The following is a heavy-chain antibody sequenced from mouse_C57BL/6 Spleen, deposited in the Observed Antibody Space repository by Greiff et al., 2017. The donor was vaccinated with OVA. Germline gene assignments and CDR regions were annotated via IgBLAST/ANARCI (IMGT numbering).Heavy chain of an antibody. CDR2: LDPETGGT. J-gene: IGHJ2*01. D-gene: IGHD1-1*01. Sequence: QVQLQQSGAELVRPGASVTLSCKASGYTFTDYEMHWVKQTPVHGLEWIGALDPETGGTAYNQKFKGKAILTADKSSSTAYMELRSRTSEDSAVYYCTRHGSDYWGQGTTLTVSS. CDR3: TRHGSDY. CDR1: GYTFTDYE. V-gene: IGHV1-15*01.